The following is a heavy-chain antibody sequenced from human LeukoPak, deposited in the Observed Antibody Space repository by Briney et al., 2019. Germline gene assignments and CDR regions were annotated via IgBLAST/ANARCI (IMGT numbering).Heavy chain of an antibody. CDR3: ARHVHFDWLFYLDY. D-gene: IGHD3-9*01. V-gene: IGHV4-39*01. J-gene: IGHJ4*02. Sequence: SETLSLTCTVSGGSISSSSYYCGLIRQPPGKWLEWIGSIYYSGSTYYNPSLKSRVTISVDTSKNQFSLKLSSVTAADTAVYYCARHVHFDWLFYLDYWGQGTLVTVSS. CDR1: GGSISSSSYY. CDR2: IYYSGST.